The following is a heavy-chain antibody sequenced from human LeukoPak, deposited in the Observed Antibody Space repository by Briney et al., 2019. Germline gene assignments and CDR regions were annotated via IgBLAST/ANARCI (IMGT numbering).Heavy chain of an antibody. Sequence: ASVKVSFKASGYTFTSYGISWVRQAPGQGLAWMGWISAYNGNTNYAQKLQGRVTMTTDTSTSTAYMELRSLRSDDTAVYYCARDLIVVVPARLDYWGQGTLVTVSS. CDR3: ARDLIVVVPARLDY. CDR1: GYTFTSYG. D-gene: IGHD2-2*01. J-gene: IGHJ4*02. V-gene: IGHV1-18*01. CDR2: ISAYNGNT.